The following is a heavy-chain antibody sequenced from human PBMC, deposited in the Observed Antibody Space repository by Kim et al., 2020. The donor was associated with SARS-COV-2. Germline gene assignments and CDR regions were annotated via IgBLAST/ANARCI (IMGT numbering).Heavy chain of an antibody. CDR2: ST. V-gene: IGHV4-59*09. J-gene: IGHJ4*02. D-gene: IGHD3-16*01. Sequence: STNYDPSLKSRVTISVDTSKNQFSLKLSSVTAADTAVYYCARGGGRYFDYWGQGTLVTVSS. CDR3: ARGGGRYFDY.